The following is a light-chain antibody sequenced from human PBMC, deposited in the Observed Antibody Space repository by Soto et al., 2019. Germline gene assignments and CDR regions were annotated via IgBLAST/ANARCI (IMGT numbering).Light chain of an antibody. Sequence: EIVMTQSPATLSVSPGERATLSCRASQSVTSNLAWYQQRPGQAPRLLIYGASTRATGIPARFSGSGSGTEFTLTISGLQSEDFAVYYCQQYNNWPVTFGQGTKVEI. CDR2: GAS. CDR1: QSVTSN. V-gene: IGKV3-15*01. CDR3: QQYNNWPVT. J-gene: IGKJ1*01.